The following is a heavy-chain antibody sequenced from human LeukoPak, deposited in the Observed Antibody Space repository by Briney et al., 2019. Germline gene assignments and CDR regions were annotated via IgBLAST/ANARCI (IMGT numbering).Heavy chain of an antibody. J-gene: IGHJ4*02. CDR2: ISGSGGIT. CDR3: ARDSVTVSGKGDY. Sequence: GGSLRLSWAASGXTFSNYAVSWVRQAPGKGLEWVSVISGSGGITYYADSVKGRFTISRDNSKNTLYLQMNSLRAEDTALYYCARDSVTVSGKGDYWGQGTLVTVSS. V-gene: IGHV3-23*01. CDR1: GXTFSNYA. D-gene: IGHD6-19*01.